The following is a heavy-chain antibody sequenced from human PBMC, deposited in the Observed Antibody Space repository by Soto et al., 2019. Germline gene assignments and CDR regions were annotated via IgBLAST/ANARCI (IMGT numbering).Heavy chain of an antibody. J-gene: IGHJ6*02. Sequence: EVQLVESGGGLVQPGGSLRLSCAASGFTFRSYWMHWVRQAPGKGLVWVSRIKSDGSSTDYADSVKGRFTSSRDNAKSTLYLQLNSLRVEDTAVYYCARGNYGMDVWGQGTTFTVSS. CDR3: ARGNYGMDV. CDR1: GFTFRSYW. V-gene: IGHV3-74*01. CDR2: IKSDGSST.